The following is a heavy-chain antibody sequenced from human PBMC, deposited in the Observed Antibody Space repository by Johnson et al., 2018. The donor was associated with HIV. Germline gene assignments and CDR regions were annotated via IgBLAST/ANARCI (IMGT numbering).Heavy chain of an antibody. D-gene: IGHD2-2*01. CDR3: ARDSLSIVVVPAAIGGAFDI. V-gene: IGHV3-30*03. J-gene: IGHJ3*02. CDR1: GLSFSNFG. Sequence: QVQLVESGGGVVQPGKSLTLSCVGSGLSFSNFGIHWVRQAPGKGPEWVAVISYDGSNKYYADSVKGRFTISRDNSKNTLYLQMNSLRAEDTAVYYCARDSLSIVVVPAAIGGAFDIWGQGT. CDR2: ISYDGSNK.